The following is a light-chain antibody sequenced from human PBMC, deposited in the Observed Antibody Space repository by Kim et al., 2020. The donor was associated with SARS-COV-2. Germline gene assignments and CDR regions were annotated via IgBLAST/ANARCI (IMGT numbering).Light chain of an antibody. V-gene: IGLV3-19*01. CDR1: SLRSYY. CDR2: GKN. J-gene: IGLJ3*02. Sequence: SSELTQDPAVSVALGQTVSITCQGDSLRSYYANWYQQKPGQAPLLVIYGKNNRPSGIPDRFSGSSSGNTASLTTTGTQAEDEADNYCSCRDRSESHLVFG. CDR3: SCRDRSESHLV.